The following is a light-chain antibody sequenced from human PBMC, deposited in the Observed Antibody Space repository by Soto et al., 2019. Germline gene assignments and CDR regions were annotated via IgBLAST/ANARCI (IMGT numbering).Light chain of an antibody. CDR3: QQSYSIPWT. CDR1: QSISSY. CDR2: AAS. Sequence: DIQMTQSPSSLSASVGDRVTITGRASQSISSYLNWYQQKPGKAPKVLIYAASSLQSGVPSRFSGSGSGTDFTLTISSLQPEDFATYYCQQSYSIPWTFGQGTKVDIK. J-gene: IGKJ1*01. V-gene: IGKV1-39*01.